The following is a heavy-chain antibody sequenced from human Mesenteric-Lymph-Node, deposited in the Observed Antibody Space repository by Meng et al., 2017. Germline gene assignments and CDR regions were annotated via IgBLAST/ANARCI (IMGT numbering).Heavy chain of an antibody. CDR3: AKAVAGTRFDY. CDR1: DFTVNNNY. V-gene: IGHV3-69-1*01. D-gene: IGHD6-19*01. CDR2: ISSSSTI. Sequence: GESLKISCAVSDFTVNNNYMGWVRQAPGKGLEWVSSISSSSTIYYADSVKGRFTISRDNAKNSLDLQMNSLRAEDTAVYYCAKAVAGTRFDYWGQGTLVTVSS. J-gene: IGHJ4*02.